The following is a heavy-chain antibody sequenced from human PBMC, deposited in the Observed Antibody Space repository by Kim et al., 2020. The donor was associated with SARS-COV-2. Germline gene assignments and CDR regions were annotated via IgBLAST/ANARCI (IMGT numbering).Heavy chain of an antibody. CDR3: ARAVGATPGRSAEYFQH. V-gene: IGHV1-18*04. D-gene: IGHD1-26*01. CDR2: ISAYNGNT. CDR1: GYTFTSYG. Sequence: ASVKVSCKASGYTFTSYGISWVRQAPGQGLEWMGWISAYNGNTNYAQKLQGRVTMTTDTSTSTAYMELRSLRSDDTAVYYCARAVGATPGRSAEYFQHWGQGTLVTVSS. J-gene: IGHJ1*01.